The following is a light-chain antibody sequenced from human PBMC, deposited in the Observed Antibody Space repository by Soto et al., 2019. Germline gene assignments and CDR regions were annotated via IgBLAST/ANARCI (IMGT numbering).Light chain of an antibody. Sequence: EIVLTQSPATLSLSPGERATLSCSARQSVSSYLAWYQQKPGQAPRLLIYDASNRATGIPARFSGSGSGTDFTLTISSLETEDFAVYYCQQRSNWPRTFGQGTKVEIK. V-gene: IGKV3-11*01. CDR3: QQRSNWPRT. CDR2: DAS. J-gene: IGKJ1*01. CDR1: QSVSSY.